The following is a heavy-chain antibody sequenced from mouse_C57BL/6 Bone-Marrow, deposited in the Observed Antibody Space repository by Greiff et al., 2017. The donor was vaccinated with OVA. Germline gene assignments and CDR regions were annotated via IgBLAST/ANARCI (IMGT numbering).Heavy chain of an antibody. D-gene: IGHD1-1*02. Sequence: QVQLKQSGAELMKPGASVKLSCKATGYTFTGYWIEWVKQRPGHGLEWIGEILPGSGSTNYNEKFKGKATFTADTSSNTAYMQLSSLTTEDSAIYYCASRWGSGGNYGTWYFDVWGTGTTVTVSS. J-gene: IGHJ1*03. CDR2: ILPGSGST. CDR1: GYTFTGYW. CDR3: ASRWGSGGNYGTWYFDV. V-gene: IGHV1-9*01.